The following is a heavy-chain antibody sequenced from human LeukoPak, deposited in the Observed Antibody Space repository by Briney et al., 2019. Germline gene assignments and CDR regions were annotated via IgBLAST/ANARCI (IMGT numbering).Heavy chain of an antibody. CDR1: GFTFSSYG. V-gene: IGHV3-NL1*01. J-gene: IGHJ3*02. CDR3: ARPKSSGWYFPDAFDI. Sequence: GGSLRLSCVASGFTFSSYGMHWVRQAPWKGLEWGSGIHWNGGSTGYADAVKGRFTISRDNSKNTLYLQMNSLRAEDTAVYSCARPKSSGWYFPDAFDIWGQGTMVTVSS. D-gene: IGHD6-19*01. CDR2: IHWNGGST.